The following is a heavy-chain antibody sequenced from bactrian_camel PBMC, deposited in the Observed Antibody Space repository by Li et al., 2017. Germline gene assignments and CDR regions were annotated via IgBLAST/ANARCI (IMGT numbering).Heavy chain of an antibody. D-gene: IGHD2*01. J-gene: IGHJ4*01. CDR1: GSTNNLNY. V-gene: IGHV3-2*01. Sequence: QVQLVESGGGSVQAGGSLRLSCEVSGSTNNLNYMAWFRQAPGKEREGVAANFNRLSVNKSFYGDSVKGRFTIRKDNDTNTLYLQMNGLKTEDTATYYCAADACLVVDYEYTYWGQGTQVTVS. CDR2: NFNRLSVNKS. CDR3: AADACLVVDYEYTY.